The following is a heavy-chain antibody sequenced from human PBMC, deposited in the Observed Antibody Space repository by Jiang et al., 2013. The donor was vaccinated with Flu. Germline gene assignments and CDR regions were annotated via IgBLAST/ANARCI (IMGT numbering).Heavy chain of an antibody. D-gene: IGHD4-17*01. CDR2: IYYSGSA. CDR1: GGSMSSYY. V-gene: IGHV4-59*01. CDR3: ARMITVTHGVWNWYFDL. J-gene: IGHJ2*01. Sequence: TLSLTCTVSGGSMSSYYWSWIRQPPGKGLEWIGYIYYSGSANYSPSLKSRVTISVDTPKNQFSLKVTSVTAADTAVYYCARMITVTHGVWNWYFDLWGRGTLVTVSS.